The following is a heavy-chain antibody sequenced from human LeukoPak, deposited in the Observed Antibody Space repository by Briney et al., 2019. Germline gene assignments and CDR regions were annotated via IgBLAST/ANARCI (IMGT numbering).Heavy chain of an antibody. J-gene: IGHJ4*02. CDR2: ISSSSTYI. V-gene: IGHV3-21*01. CDR3: ASLPWLVRWVYY. CDR1: GFTFSSYT. Sequence: GGSLRLSCVASGFTFSSYTMNWVRQVPGKGLEWVSSISSSSTYIYYADSLKGRFTISRDNAKNSLYLQMNSLSAEDTAVYYCASLPWLVRWVYYWGQGTLVTVSS. D-gene: IGHD6-19*01.